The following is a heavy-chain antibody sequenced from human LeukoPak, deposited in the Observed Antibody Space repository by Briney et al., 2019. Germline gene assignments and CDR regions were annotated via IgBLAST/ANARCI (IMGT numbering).Heavy chain of an antibody. Sequence: GGSLRLSCAASGFTFDDYAMHWVRLAPGKGLEWVSGIIWNGGSIGYADSVKGRFTISRDNSKNSLYLQMNSLRDEDTAVYYCAKARIAAAGTGAFDVWGQGTMVTVSS. D-gene: IGHD6-13*01. V-gene: IGHV3-9*01. CDR1: GFTFDDYA. CDR2: IIWNGGSI. CDR3: AKARIAAAGTGAFDV. J-gene: IGHJ3*01.